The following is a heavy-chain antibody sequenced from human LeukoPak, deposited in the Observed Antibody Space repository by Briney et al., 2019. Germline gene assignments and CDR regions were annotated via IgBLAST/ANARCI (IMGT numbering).Heavy chain of an antibody. J-gene: IGHJ5*02. CDR3: ARGGIALPFDP. Sequence: GGSLRLSCAASGFTFSSYGMHWVRQAPGKGLEWVAVISYDGSIQYYADSVKGRFTVSRDNSKNTLYLQMNSLRAEDTAVYYCARGGIALPFDPWGQGTLVTVSS. D-gene: IGHD6-13*01. CDR2: ISYDGSIQ. CDR1: GFTFSSYG. V-gene: IGHV3-30*03.